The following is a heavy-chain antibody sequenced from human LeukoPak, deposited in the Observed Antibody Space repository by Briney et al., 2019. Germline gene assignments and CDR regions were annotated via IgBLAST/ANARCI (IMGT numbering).Heavy chain of an antibody. V-gene: IGHV1-46*01. CDR2: INPSGGST. D-gene: IGHD5-24*01. CDR1: GYTFTSYY. J-gene: IGHJ6*03. Sequence: ASVTVSCKASGYTFTSYYMHWVRQAPGQGLEWMGIINPSGGSTSYAQKFQGRVTMTRDTSTSTVYMELSSLRSEDTAVYYCARNMATIRFNYYYYYMDVWGKGTTVTISS. CDR3: ARNMATIRFNYYYYYMDV.